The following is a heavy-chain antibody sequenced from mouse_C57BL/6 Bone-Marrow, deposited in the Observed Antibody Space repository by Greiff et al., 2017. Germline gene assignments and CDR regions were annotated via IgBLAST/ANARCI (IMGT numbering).Heavy chain of an antibody. CDR2: IDPSDSYT. Sequence: QVQLQQPGAELVRPGTSVKLSCKASGYTFTSYWMHWVKQRPGQGLEWIGVIDPSDSYTNYNQKFKGKATLTVDTSSSTAYMQLSSLTSEDSAVDYCARRGNPSGFAYWGQGTLVTVSA. J-gene: IGHJ3*01. CDR1: GYTFTSYW. CDR3: ARRGNPSGFAY. V-gene: IGHV1-59*01. D-gene: IGHD2-1*01.